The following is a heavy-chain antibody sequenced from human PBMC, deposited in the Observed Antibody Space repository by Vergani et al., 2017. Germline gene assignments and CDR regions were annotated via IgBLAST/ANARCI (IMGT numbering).Heavy chain of an antibody. CDR1: GGSISSYY. V-gene: IGHV4-59*01. J-gene: IGHJ4*02. D-gene: IGHD3-22*01. CDR3: ARGRAQDYYDSMGFDY. Sequence: QVQLQESGPGLVKPSETLSLTCTVSGGSISSYYWSWIRQPQGKGLEWIGYIYYSGSTNYNPSLKSRVTISVDTSKNQFSLKLSSVTAADTAVYYCARGRAQDYYDSMGFDYWGQGTLVTVSS. CDR2: IYYSGST.